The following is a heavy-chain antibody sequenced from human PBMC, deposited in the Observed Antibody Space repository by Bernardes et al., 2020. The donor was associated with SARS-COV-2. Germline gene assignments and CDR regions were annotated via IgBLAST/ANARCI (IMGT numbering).Heavy chain of an antibody. CDR1: GFTVAPYS. D-gene: IGHD2-21*02. V-gene: IGHV3-74*03. J-gene: IGHJ4*01. CDR3: ARLVGTATTVDY. Sequence: GYLSPPCASPGFTVAPYSMHWARPVPGQGLVWVPGVSAVPSNTQYADPVKGRFTISRDNAENRLYLQMNSLRADDTAVYFCARLVGTATTVDYWGHGTLVTVSS. CDR2: VSAVPSNT.